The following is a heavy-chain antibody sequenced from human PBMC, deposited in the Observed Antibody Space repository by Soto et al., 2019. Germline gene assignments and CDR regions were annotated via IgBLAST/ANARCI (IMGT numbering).Heavy chain of an antibody. Sequence: SAKVSCKASGFTFTSSAVQWVRQARGQRLEWIGWIVVGSGNTNYAQKFQERVTITRDMSTSTAYMELSSLRSEDTAVYYCAAVVGYDFPGAFDIWGKGTMVTVSS. CDR1: GFTFTSSA. D-gene: IGHD1-26*01. J-gene: IGHJ3*02. CDR2: IVVGSGNT. CDR3: AAVVGYDFPGAFDI. V-gene: IGHV1-58*01.